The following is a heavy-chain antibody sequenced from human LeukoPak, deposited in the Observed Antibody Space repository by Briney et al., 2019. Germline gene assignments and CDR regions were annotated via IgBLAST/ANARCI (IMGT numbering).Heavy chain of an antibody. V-gene: IGHV1-18*04. CDR2: ISAYNGDT. D-gene: IGHD5-18*01. CDR3: ARDLGLDTTMIFFDF. CDR1: GYTFTGYY. Sequence: GASVKVSCKASGYTFTGYYMHWVRQAPGQGPEWMGWISAYNGDTNYIQKFQGRVTMTTDTSTNTAYMELRGLTSDDTAVYYCARDLGLDTTMIFFDFWGQGTLVTVSS. J-gene: IGHJ4*02.